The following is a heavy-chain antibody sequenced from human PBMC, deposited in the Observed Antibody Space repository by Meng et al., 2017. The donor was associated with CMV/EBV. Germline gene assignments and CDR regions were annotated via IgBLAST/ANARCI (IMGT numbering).Heavy chain of an antibody. V-gene: IGHV3-43D*03. CDR1: GFTFDDYA. CDR3: AKGTRAYYYYYGMDV. Sequence: ESLKISCAASGFTFDDYAMHWVRQAPGKGLEWVSLISWDGGSTYYADSVKGRFTISRDNSKNSLYLQMNSLRAEDTALYYCAKGTRAYYYYYGMDVWGQGTTVT. CDR2: ISWDGGST. J-gene: IGHJ6*02.